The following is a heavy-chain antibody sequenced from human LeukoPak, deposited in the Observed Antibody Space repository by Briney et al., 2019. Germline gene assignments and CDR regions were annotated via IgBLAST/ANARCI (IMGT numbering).Heavy chain of an antibody. D-gene: IGHD3-22*01. CDR2: IRSKAYGGTT. CDR3: TRALYYYDSGGYLDDY. CDR1: GFTFGDYA. Sequence: PGRSLRLSCTASGFTFGDYAMSWFRQAPGKGLEWVGFIRSKAYGGTTEYAASVKGRFTISRDDSKSIAYLQMNSLKTEDTAVYYCTRALYYYDSGGYLDDYWGQGTLVTVSS. J-gene: IGHJ4*02. V-gene: IGHV3-49*03.